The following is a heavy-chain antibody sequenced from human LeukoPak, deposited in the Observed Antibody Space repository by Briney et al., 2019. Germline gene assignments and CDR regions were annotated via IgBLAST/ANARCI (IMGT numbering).Heavy chain of an antibody. CDR1: REFISGHY. CDR3: ARLPLGAVAEVLNFDS. CDR2: IIDSGTP. J-gene: IGHJ4*02. D-gene: IGHD1-26*01. V-gene: IGHV4-34*04. Sequence: WESLSLTCGVSREFISGHYWGWIRQPPGKGLGWIGDIIDSGTPKTNPTLKSRATISIDTSKKRFFLNVTSVTAPDRAVFYWARLPLGAVAEVLNFDSWGQRILVTVS.